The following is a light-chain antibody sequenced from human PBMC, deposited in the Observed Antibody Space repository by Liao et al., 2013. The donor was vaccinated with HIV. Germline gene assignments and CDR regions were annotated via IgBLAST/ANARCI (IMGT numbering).Light chain of an antibody. J-gene: IGLJ1*01. V-gene: IGLV3-21*01. Sequence: SYVVTQPPSVSVAPGKTARITCGGTNIGSKSVHWYQQRPGQAPVLVIYYDTDRPSGIPERLSASNSGNTATLTISRVEAADEADYYCQVWDSSSDDPYVFGTGTKLSVL. CDR1: NIGSKS. CDR3: QVWDSSSDDPYV. CDR2: YDT.